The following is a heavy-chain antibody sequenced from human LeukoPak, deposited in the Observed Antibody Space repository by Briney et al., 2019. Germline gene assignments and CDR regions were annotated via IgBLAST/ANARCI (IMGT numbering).Heavy chain of an antibody. CDR2: IIPIFGTA. CDR1: GGTFSNYA. Sequence: SVKVPCKASGGTFSNYAISWVRQAPGQGLEWMGGIIPIFGTANYAQKFQGRVTITADESTSTAYMELSSLRSEDTAVYYCASPRRGGDFWTFDYWGQGTLVTVSS. D-gene: IGHD3-3*01. J-gene: IGHJ4*02. CDR3: ASPRRGGDFWTFDY. V-gene: IGHV1-69*01.